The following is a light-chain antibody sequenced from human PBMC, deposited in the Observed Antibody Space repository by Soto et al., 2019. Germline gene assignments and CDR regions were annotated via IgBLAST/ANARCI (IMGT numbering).Light chain of an antibody. CDR2: GAS. Sequence: IVMTQSPAALSVSPGERATLSCRASQSVSSNLAWYQQKPGQAPRLLIYGASTRATGIPARFSGSRSGTEFTLTITSLQSEDVATYYCQKYDRAPTFGPGTKVDIK. CDR1: QSVSSN. J-gene: IGKJ1*01. CDR3: QKYDRAPT. V-gene: IGKV3-15*01.